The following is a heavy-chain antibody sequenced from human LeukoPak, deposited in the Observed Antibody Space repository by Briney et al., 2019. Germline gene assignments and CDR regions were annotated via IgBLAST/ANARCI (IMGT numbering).Heavy chain of an antibody. J-gene: IGHJ4*02. CDR2: ISSSGSTI. D-gene: IGHD4-23*01. CDR3: ARDYGGSSPFDY. V-gene: IGHV3-48*03. CDR1: GFTLSNYD. Sequence: GGSLRLSCAASGFTLSNYDMHWVRQAPGKGLEWVSYISSSGSTIYYADSVKGRFTISRDNAKNSLYLQMNSLRAEDTAVYYCARDYGGSSPFDYWGQGTLVTVSS.